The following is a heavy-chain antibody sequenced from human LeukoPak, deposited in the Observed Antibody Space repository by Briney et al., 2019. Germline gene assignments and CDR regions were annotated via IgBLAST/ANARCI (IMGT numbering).Heavy chain of an antibody. CDR3: ARHYSSGWPNFDY. Sequence: GASVKVSCKASGGTFSSYAISWVRQAPGQGLEWMGGIIPIFGTANYAQKLQGRVTMTTDTSTSTVYMELRSLRSDDTAVYYCARHYSSGWPNFDYWGQGTLVTVSS. CDR1: GGTFSSYA. J-gene: IGHJ4*02. CDR2: IIPIFGTA. V-gene: IGHV1-69*05. D-gene: IGHD6-19*01.